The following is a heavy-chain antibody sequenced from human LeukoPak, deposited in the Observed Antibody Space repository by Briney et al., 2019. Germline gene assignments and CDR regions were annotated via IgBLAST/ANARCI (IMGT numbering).Heavy chain of an antibody. Sequence: EASVKVSCEASGYTFTGDYIHWVRQAPGQGLEWMGWINPNSGGTHYAQKFQGRVTMTRDTSINTAYMELSRLRSDDTAVYYCARDRSGYGLNNWFDPWGQGTLVTVSS. CDR2: INPNSGGT. J-gene: IGHJ5*02. V-gene: IGHV1-2*02. D-gene: IGHD3-22*01. CDR1: GYTFTGDY. CDR3: ARDRSGYGLNNWFDP.